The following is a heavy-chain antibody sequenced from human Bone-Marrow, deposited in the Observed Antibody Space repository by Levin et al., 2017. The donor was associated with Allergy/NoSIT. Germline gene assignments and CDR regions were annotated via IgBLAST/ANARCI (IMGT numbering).Heavy chain of an antibody. J-gene: IGHJ4*02. CDR1: GYSYPDYW. V-gene: IGHV5-51*01. Sequence: KVSCKGSGYSYPDYWIGWVRQTRGKGLELVGIVHPGASDIRYSPTFQGHVTIPVDKSFNTAYLQWSSLEASDTAIYYGARQEAYWSGSHWVNYFFDSWGQGTLVTVSS. D-gene: IGHD3-3*01. CDR3: ARQEAYWSGSHWVNYFFDS. CDR2: VHPGASDI.